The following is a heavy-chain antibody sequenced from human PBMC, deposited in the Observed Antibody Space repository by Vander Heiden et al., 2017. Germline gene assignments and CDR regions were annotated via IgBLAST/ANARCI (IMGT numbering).Heavy chain of an antibody. D-gene: IGHD3-10*01. CDR2: IYHSGST. V-gene: IGHV4-38-2*02. CDR3: ARELLWFGEGSDY. Sequence: QVQLQESGPGLVKPSETLSLTCAVSGYSISSGYYWGWIRQPPGKGLEWIGSIYHSGSTYYNPSLKSRVTISVDTSKNQFFLKLSSVTAADTAVYYCARELLWFGEGSDYWGQGTLVTVSS. J-gene: IGHJ4*02. CDR1: GYSISSGYY.